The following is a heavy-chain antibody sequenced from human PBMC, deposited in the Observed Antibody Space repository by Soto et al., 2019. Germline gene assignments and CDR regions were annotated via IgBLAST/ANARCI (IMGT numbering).Heavy chain of an antibody. J-gene: IGHJ4*02. V-gene: IGHV1-46*01. CDR3: ARDPSDTAMVTPESDY. CDR1: GYTFTSYY. CDR2: INPSGGST. Sequence: ASVKVSCKASGYTFTSYYMHLVRQAPGQGLEWMGIINPSGGSTSYAQKFQGRVTMTRDTSTSTVYMELSSLRSEDTAVYYCARDPSDTAMVTPESDYWGQGTLVTVSS. D-gene: IGHD5-18*01.